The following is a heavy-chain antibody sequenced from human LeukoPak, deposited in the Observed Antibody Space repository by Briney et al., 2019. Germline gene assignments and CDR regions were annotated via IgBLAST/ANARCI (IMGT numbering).Heavy chain of an antibody. Sequence: GGSLRLSCAASGFTFSTYSMNWVRQAPGKGLEWVSYISSSSSTIYYADSVKGRFTISRDNAKNSLYLQMNSLRDEDTAVFCCARAQSNIAVAGPYYFDYWGQGTLATVSS. CDR2: ISSSSSTI. V-gene: IGHV3-48*02. J-gene: IGHJ4*02. CDR3: ARAQSNIAVAGPYYFDY. D-gene: IGHD6-19*01. CDR1: GFTFSTYS.